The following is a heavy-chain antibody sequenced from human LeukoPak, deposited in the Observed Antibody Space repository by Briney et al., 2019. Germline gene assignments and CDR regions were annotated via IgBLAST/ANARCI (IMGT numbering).Heavy chain of an antibody. Sequence: SETLSLTCTVSGGSISSSSYYWGWIRQPPGKGLEWIGSIYYSGSTYYNPSLKSRVTISVDTSKNQFSLKLSSVTAADTAVYYCARALEYYDYVWGSYRSPAFDYWGQGTLVTVSS. CDR2: IYYSGST. J-gene: IGHJ4*02. CDR1: GGSISSSSYY. CDR3: ARALEYYDYVWGSYRSPAFDY. D-gene: IGHD3-16*02. V-gene: IGHV4-39*07.